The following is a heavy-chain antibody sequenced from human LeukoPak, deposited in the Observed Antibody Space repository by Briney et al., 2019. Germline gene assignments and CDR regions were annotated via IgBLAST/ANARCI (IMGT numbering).Heavy chain of an antibody. V-gene: IGHV3-33*06. CDR3: TKDAPDSGGWFFFDS. Sequence: GGSLRLSCTASGFTFSDYGMHWVRQPPGKGLEWVAIIWYDGSNKTYEDSVKGRFTISRDNSKNTLYLQMNSLRAEDTAVYYCTKDAPDSGGWFFFDSWGQGTLVTVSS. CDR1: GFTFSDYG. J-gene: IGHJ4*02. CDR2: IWYDGSNK. D-gene: IGHD6-19*01.